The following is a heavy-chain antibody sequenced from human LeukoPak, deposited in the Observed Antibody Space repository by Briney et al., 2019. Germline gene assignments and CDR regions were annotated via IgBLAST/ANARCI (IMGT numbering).Heavy chain of an antibody. CDR3: TRGRRATHDY. CDR1: GFFFSTYW. J-gene: IGHJ4*02. V-gene: IGHV3-49*04. Sequence: PGGSLRLSCTTSGFFFSTYWMNWVRQAPGKGLEWVGFIRSKAYGGTTEYAASVKGRFTISRDDSKSIAYLQMNSLKTEDTAVYYCTRGRRATHDYWGQGTLVTVSS. CDR2: IRSKAYGGTT. D-gene: IGHD1-26*01.